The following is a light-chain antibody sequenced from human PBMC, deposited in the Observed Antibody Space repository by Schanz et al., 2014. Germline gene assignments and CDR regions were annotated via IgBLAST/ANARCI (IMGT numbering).Light chain of an antibody. CDR3: SSYTSSSTRV. J-gene: IGLJ3*02. CDR2: DVS. Sequence: QSALTQPASVSGSPEQSITISCTGTSSDVGGYNYVSWYQQHPGKAPKLMIYDVSNRPSGVSNRFSGSKSGNTASLTISGLQAEDEADYYCSSYTSSSTRVFGGGTKLTVL. CDR1: SSDVGGYNY. V-gene: IGLV2-14*01.